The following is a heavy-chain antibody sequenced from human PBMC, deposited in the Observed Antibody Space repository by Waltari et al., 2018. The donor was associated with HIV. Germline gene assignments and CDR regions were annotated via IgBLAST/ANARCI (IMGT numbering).Heavy chain of an antibody. CDR1: GGSISSYS. J-gene: IGHJ6*02. V-gene: IGHV4-4*07. CDR2: IYTSGST. Sequence: QVQLQESGPGLVKPSETLSLTCTVSGGSISSYSWSWLRPPAGKGLEWIGRIYTSGSTNYNPSLKSRVTMSVDTSKNQFSLKLSSVTAADTAVYYCARGGGLSGYRFHYGMDVWGQGTTVTVSS. D-gene: IGHD5-12*01. CDR3: ARGGGLSGYRFHYGMDV.